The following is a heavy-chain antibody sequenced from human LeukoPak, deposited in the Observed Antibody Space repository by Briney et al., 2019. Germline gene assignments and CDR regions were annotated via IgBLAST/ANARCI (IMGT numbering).Heavy chain of an antibody. D-gene: IGHD3-22*01. CDR2: ISAYNGNT. J-gene: IGHJ4*02. V-gene: IGHV1-18*01. CDR3: ARDVGIVVSYGLGY. Sequence: GASVKVSCKASGYTFTSYGISWVRQAPGQGLEWMGWISAYNGNTNYAQKLQGRVTMTTDTSTSTAYMELRSLRSDDTAVYYCARDVGIVVSYGLGYWGQGTLVTVSS. CDR1: GYTFTSYG.